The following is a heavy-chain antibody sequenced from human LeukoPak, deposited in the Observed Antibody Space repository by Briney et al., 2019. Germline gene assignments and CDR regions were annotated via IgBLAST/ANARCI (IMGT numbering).Heavy chain of an antibody. CDR3: ARNYYDSSGYFDY. V-gene: IGHV1-69*05. CDR1: GGTFSSYA. J-gene: IGHJ4*02. CDR2: IIPIFGTA. Sequence: SVKVSCKASGGTFSSYAISWVGQAPGQGVEWMGGIIPIFGTANYAQKFQGRVTITTDESTSTAYMELSSLRSEDTAVYYCARNYYDSSGYFDYWGQGTLVTVSS. D-gene: IGHD3-22*01.